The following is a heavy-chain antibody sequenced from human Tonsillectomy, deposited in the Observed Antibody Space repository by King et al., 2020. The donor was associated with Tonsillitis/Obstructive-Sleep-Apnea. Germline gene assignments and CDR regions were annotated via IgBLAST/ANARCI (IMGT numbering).Heavy chain of an antibody. D-gene: IGHD3-3*01. CDR2: ISWNSGSI. CDR1: GFTFDDYA. Sequence: VQLVESGGGLVQPGRSLRLSCAASGFTFDDYAMHWVRQAPGKGLEWVSGISWNSGSIGYADSVKGRFTISRDNAKNSLYLQMNSLRAKDTAVDYCAKRGLINDFWGGENYYMDVLGKGNTVTVSS. J-gene: IGHJ6*03. V-gene: IGHV3-9*01. CDR3: AKRGLINDFWGGENYYMDV.